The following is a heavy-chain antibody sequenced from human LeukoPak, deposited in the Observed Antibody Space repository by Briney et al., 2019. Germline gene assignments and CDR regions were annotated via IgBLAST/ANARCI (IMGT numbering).Heavy chain of an antibody. J-gene: IGHJ3*02. CDR1: GYTFSDYY. CDR3: ARETNYDASGYDHDAFDI. D-gene: IGHD3-22*01. CDR2: INPISGGT. Sequence: VASVKVSCKASGYTFSDYYIHWVRQAPGQGLEWMGWINPISGGTDYAQKFQGRVTMTRDTSISTAYMELSRLRSDDTAVFYCARETNYDASGYDHDAFDIWGQGTTVTVSS. V-gene: IGHV1-2*02.